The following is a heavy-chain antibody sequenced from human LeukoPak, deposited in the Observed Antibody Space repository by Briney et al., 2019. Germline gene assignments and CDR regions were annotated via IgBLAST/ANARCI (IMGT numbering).Heavy chain of an antibody. CDR2: IKRDGSEQ. D-gene: IGHD1-7*01. J-gene: IGHJ4*02. CDR1: GFTFTTYW. V-gene: IGHV3-7*01. CDR3: GRLTASGSTASGLNYFDS. Sequence: PGGSLRLSCAASGFTFTTYWMSWVRQAPGKGLEWMANIKRDGSEQFYVDSVKGRFTISRDNAKNSLYLQLNSLRAEDTAVYYCGRLTASGSTASGLNYFDSWGQGTLVTVSS.